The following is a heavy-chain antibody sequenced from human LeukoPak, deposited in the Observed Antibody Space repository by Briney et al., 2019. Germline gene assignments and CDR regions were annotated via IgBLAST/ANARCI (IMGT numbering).Heavy chain of an antibody. J-gene: IGHJ5*02. CDR3: ARDPKAWFGDRDWFDP. D-gene: IGHD3-10*01. CDR1: GFTSSSYW. CDR2: IKQDGSEK. Sequence: PGGSLRLSCAASGFTSSSYWMSWVRQAPGKGLEWVANIKQDGSEKYYVGSVKGRYTISRDNAKNSLYLHMNRLRAADTGVYSCARDPKAWFGDRDWFDPWGQGTLVTVSS. V-gene: IGHV3-7*01.